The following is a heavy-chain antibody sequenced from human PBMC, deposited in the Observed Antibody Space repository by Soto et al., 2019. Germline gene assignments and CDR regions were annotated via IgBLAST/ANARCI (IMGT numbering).Heavy chain of an antibody. D-gene: IGHD4-17*01. V-gene: IGHV3-48*01. Sequence: EVQLVESGGGLVQPGGSLRLSCAASGFTFSSYSMNWVRQAPGKGLEWVSYISSSSSTIYYADSVKGRFTISRDNAKNSLYLQMNSLRAEDTAVYYCARERVPPPMTTVTTGGYYYYMDVWGKGTTVTVSS. CDR3: ARERVPPPMTTVTTGGYYYYMDV. CDR1: GFTFSSYS. J-gene: IGHJ6*03. CDR2: ISSSSSTI.